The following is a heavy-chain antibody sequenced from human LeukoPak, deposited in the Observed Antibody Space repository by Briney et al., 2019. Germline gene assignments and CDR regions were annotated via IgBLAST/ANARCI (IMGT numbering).Heavy chain of an antibody. Sequence: SVKVSCKASGGTFSSYAISWVRQAPGQGLEWMGGIIPIFGTANYAQKLQGRVTMTTDTSTSTAYMELRSLRSDDTAVYYCARGQGSYYGSSYGYWGQGTLVTVSS. D-gene: IGHD1-26*01. V-gene: IGHV1-69*05. CDR1: GGTFSSYA. CDR3: ARGQGSYYGSSYGY. J-gene: IGHJ4*02. CDR2: IIPIFGTA.